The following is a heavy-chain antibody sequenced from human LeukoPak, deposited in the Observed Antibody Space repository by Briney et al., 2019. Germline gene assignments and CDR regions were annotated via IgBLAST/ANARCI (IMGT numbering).Heavy chain of an antibody. CDR2: IYHSGST. V-gene: IGHV4-59*01. Sequence: SETLSLTCTVSGGSISSYYWSWIRQPPGKGLEWIGYIYHSGSTNYNPSLKSRVTISVDTSKNQFSLKLSSVTAADTAVYYCASGNYYGSGIRSVWFDPWGQGTLVTVSS. CDR1: GGSISSYY. D-gene: IGHD3-10*01. CDR3: ASGNYYGSGIRSVWFDP. J-gene: IGHJ5*02.